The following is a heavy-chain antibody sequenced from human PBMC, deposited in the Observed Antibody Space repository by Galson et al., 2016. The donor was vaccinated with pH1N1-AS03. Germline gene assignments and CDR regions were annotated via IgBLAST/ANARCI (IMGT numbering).Heavy chain of an antibody. CDR3: ARTSGAYFGSAFDI. CDR2: MSYEGTTT. CDR1: GFMFTHYS. J-gene: IGHJ3*02. V-gene: IGHV3-30-3*01. Sequence: LRLSCAASGFMFTHYSMHWVRQAPGKGLEWVAVMSYEGTTTYYADSVKGRFTISRDNSKNTLYLQMNSLRAEDTAIYYCARTSGAYFGSAFDIWGQGTMVTVSS. D-gene: IGHD1-26*01.